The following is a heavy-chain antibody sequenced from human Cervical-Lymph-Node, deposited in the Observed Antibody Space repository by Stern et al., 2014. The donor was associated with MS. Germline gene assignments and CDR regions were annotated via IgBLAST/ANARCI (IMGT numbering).Heavy chain of an antibody. CDR3: ASQGVVVPAAAPALDYYYYGLDV. J-gene: IGHJ6*02. CDR2: INTNNGGP. CDR1: GYIFTNYP. Sequence: QVQLGQSGSELKKPGASVKVSCKASGYIFTNYPINWVRQAPGRGLEWRGWINTNNGGPAYAQGFTGRFVFSMDTSVSTAYLQISSLKAEDTAVYYCASQGVVVPAAAPALDYYYYGLDVWGQGTTVTVSS. V-gene: IGHV7-4-1*02. D-gene: IGHD2-2*01.